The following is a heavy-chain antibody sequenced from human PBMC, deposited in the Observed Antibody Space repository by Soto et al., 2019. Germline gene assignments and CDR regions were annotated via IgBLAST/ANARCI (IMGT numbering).Heavy chain of an antibody. CDR3: TSSSERGY. Sequence: QVQLVQSGAEVKKPGASVKVSCKTSGYTCTEYPIHWVRQAPGQGLEWMGWINVGNGNAKYSQKFQGRVTMTRDTSASTVYMELSSLGSEDTAVYYCTSSSERGYWGQGTLVTVSS. CDR2: INVGNGNA. J-gene: IGHJ4*02. V-gene: IGHV1-3*01. CDR1: GYTCTEYP.